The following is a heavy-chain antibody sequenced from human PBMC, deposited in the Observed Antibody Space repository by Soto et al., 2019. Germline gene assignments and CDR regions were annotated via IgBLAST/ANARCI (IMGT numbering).Heavy chain of an antibody. V-gene: IGHV4-61*01. CDR2: FYYGGAT. CDR3: AGAYTSSYYPAIYYYGLDV. D-gene: IGHD2-2*01. J-gene: IGHJ6*02. Sequence: HVQLQESGPGLVKPSETLSLTCTVSNASVNSGYYYWSWIRQPPGKGLEWIAYFYYGGATSYNPSLRSRGSISVDTSKSQCSLNIRSLTAADTAIYYCAGAYTSSYYPAIYYYGLDVWGQGTTVSVSS. CDR1: NASVNSGYYY.